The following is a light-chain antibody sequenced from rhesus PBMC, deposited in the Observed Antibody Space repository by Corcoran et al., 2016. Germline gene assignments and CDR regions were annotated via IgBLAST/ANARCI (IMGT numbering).Light chain of an antibody. V-gene: IGKV1-21*01. J-gene: IGKJ2*01. Sequence: DIQMTQSPSSLSASVGDTVTITCQASQGISSWVAWYQQKPGKGPKLLIFKSSNLQSGVPSRCSGGGSGTDFTLTISSLQPEDFATYSCLQYNNRPYTFGQGTKVEIK. CDR3: LQYNNRPYT. CDR2: KSS. CDR1: QGISSW.